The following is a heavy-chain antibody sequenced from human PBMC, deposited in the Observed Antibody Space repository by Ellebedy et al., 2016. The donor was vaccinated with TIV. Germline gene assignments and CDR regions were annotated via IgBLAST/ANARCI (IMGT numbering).Heavy chain of an antibody. Sequence: GESLKISCAASGITFSGLTFSSFWMQLVRQPPGQGLVWVSRINADGSSTDYADSVKGRFTISRDNAKNTLYLEMNSLRAEDTAVYYCARGRERLGYYGMDVWGQGTTVTVSS. CDR2: INADGSST. CDR3: ARGRERLGYYGMDV. D-gene: IGHD6-25*01. CDR1: GITFSGLTFSSFW. V-gene: IGHV3-74*01. J-gene: IGHJ6*02.